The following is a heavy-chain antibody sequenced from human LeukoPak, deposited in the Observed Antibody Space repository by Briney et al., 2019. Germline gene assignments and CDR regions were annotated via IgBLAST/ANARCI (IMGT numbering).Heavy chain of an antibody. J-gene: IGHJ5*02. Sequence: ASVKVSCKASGYTFTGYYMHWVRQAPGQGLEWMGWINPNSGGTNYAQKFQGWVTMTRDTSISTAYMELSRLRSDDTAVYYCAGGGGTDSSSWYYNWFDPWGQGTLVTVSS. D-gene: IGHD6-13*01. V-gene: IGHV1-2*04. CDR1: GYTFTGYY. CDR2: INPNSGGT. CDR3: AGGGGTDSSSWYYNWFDP.